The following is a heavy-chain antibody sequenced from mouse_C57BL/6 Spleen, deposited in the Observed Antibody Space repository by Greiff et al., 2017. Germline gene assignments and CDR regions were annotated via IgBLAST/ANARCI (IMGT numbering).Heavy chain of an antibody. V-gene: IGHV10-1*01. CDR2: IRSKSNNYAT. CDR1: GFSFNTYA. J-gene: IGHJ3*01. D-gene: IGHD2-4*01. Sequence: VQLKESGGGLVQPKGSLKLSCAASGFSFNTYAMNWVRQAPGKGLEWVARIRSKSNNYATYYADSVKDRFTISRDDSESMLYLQMNNLKTEDTAMYYCAAYDYDGGAYWGQGTLVTVSA. CDR3: AAYDYDGGAY.